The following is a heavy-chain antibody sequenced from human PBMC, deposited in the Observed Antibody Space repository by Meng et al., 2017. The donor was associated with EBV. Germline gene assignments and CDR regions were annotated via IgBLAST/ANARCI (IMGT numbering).Heavy chain of an antibody. D-gene: IGHD6-13*01. CDR1: GFSLDTSGVA. Sequence: QITLKESRPALMKPTQTLTLTCPFSGFSLDTSGVAVGWIRQPPGKPLEWLALIYWDDDKRYSPSLESRLTITRGPSRNQVVLTMTNVDPADTGTYFCVHTSTPSSWQPDFWGQGTLVTVSS. CDR2: IYWDDDK. V-gene: IGHV2-5*02. CDR3: VHTSTPSSWQPDF. J-gene: IGHJ4*02.